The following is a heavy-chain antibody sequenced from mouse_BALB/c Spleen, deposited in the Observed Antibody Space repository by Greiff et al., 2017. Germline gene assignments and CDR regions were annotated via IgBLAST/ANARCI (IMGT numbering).Heavy chain of an antibody. Sequence: EVKLVDSGGGLVQPGGSLKLSCAASGFTFSSYTMSWVRQTPEKRLEWVAYISNGGGSTYYPDTVKGRFTISRDNAKNTLYLQMSSLKSEDTAMYYCARHRDYGSSYAMDYWGQGTSVTVSS. V-gene: IGHV5-12-2*01. D-gene: IGHD1-1*01. CDR3: ARHRDYGSSYAMDY. CDR1: GFTFSSYT. J-gene: IGHJ4*01. CDR2: ISNGGGST.